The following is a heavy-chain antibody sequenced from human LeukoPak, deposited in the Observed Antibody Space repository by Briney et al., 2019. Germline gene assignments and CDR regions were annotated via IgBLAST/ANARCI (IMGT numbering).Heavy chain of an antibody. CDR1: GGSISSSSYY. Sequence: SETLSLTCTVSGGSISSSSYYWSWIRQPPGKGLEWIGSIYYSGSTYYNPSLKSRVTISVDTSKNQFSLKLSSVTAADTAVYYCARQSGSYSDAFDIWGQGTMVTVSS. CDR2: IYYSGST. J-gene: IGHJ3*02. CDR3: ARQSGSYSDAFDI. D-gene: IGHD1-26*01. V-gene: IGHV4-39*07.